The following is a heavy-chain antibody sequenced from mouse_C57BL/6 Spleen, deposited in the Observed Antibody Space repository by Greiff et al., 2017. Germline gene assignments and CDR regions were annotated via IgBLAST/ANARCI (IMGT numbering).Heavy chain of an antibody. V-gene: IGHV3-6*01. Sequence: EVQLVESGPGLVKPSQSLSLTCSVTGYSITSGYYWNWIRQFPGNKLEWMGYISYDGSNNYNPSLKNRISITRDTSKNQFFLKLNSVTTEDTATYYCAREGPGGDYFDYWGQGTTLTVSS. J-gene: IGHJ2*01. CDR1: GYSITSGYY. D-gene: IGHD3-3*01. CDR3: AREGPGGDYFDY. CDR2: ISYDGSN.